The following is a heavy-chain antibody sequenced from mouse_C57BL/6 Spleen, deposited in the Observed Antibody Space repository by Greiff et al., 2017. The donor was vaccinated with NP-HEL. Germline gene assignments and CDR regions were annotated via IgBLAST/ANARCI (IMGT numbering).Heavy chain of an antibody. CDR2: IHPNSGST. J-gene: IGHJ4*01. CDR3: ARSYDYDVYAMDY. Sequence: VQLQQPGAELVKPGASVKLSCKASGYTFTSYWMHWVKQRPGQGLEWIGMIHPNSGSTNYNEKFKSKATLTVDKSSSTAYMQLSSLTSEDSAVYYCARSYDYDVYAMDYWGQGTSVTVSS. V-gene: IGHV1-64*01. CDR1: GYTFTSYW. D-gene: IGHD2-4*01.